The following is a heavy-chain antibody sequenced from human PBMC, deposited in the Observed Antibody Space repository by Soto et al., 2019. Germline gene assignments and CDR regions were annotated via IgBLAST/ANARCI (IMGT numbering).Heavy chain of an antibody. J-gene: IGHJ6*03. CDR1: GGSISSGGYY. D-gene: IGHD3-9*01. CDR2: IYYSGST. Sequence: SETLSLTCTVSGGSISSGGYYWSWIRQHPGKGLEWIGYIYYSGSTYYNPSLKSRVTISVDTSKNQFSLKLSSVTAADTAVYYCARAATLFLSPHYYMDVWGKGTTVTVSS. CDR3: ARAATLFLSPHYYMDV. V-gene: IGHV4-31*03.